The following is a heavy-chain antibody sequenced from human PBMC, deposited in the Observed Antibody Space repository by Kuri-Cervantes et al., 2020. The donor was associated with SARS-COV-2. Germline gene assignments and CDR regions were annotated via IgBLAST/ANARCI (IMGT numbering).Heavy chain of an antibody. D-gene: IGHD1-14*01. V-gene: IGHV4-4*07. CDR2: IYTSGST. J-gene: IGHJ3*02. CDR1: GGSISSYY. CDR3: ARISRTYAFDI. Sequence: GSLRLSCTVSGGSISSYYWSWIRQPAGKGLGWIGRIYTSGSTNYNPSLKSRVTMSVDTSKNQFSLKLSSVTAADTAVYYCARISRTYAFDIWGQGTMVTVSS.